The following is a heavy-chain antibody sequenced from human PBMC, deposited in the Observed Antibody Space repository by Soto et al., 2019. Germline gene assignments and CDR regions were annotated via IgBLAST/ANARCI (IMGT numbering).Heavy chain of an antibody. D-gene: IGHD2-15*01. Sequence: EVQLVESGGGLVQPGGSLRLSCEASGFNLSSYDMHWVRQATGKGLEWVSVIGTAGDTFYTGSVKGRFTISRENGKNSLYLQMNSLRAGDTAVYYCARAGQGASCSGGSCYLGASDIWGQGTMVTVSS. CDR1: GFNLSSYD. V-gene: IGHV3-13*01. CDR2: IGTAGDT. CDR3: ARAGQGASCSGGSCYLGASDI. J-gene: IGHJ3*02.